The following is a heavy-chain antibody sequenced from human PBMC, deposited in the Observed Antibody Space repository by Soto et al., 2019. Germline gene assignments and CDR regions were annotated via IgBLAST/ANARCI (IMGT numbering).Heavy chain of an antibody. CDR3: AKDLQSYGDYDYYCYGMDV. J-gene: IGHJ6*02. CDR2: ISYDGTNK. CDR1: GFTFSTYG. Sequence: QVQLVESGGGEVQPGRSLTISCAASGFTFSTYGMHWVRQTPGKGLEWVAVISYDGTNKFYSDSVKGRFSFSRDNFKNTLTLQTNSLRADDTAVYSCAKDLQSYGDYDYYCYGMDVWGLGTRVTVSS. D-gene: IGHD4-17*01. V-gene: IGHV3-30*18.